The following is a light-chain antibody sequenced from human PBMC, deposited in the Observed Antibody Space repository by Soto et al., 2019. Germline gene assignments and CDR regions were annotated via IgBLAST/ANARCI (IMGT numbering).Light chain of an antibody. J-gene: IGKJ3*01. CDR1: QTINYSY. CDR3: QQYGDSPFP. Sequence: EIVLTQSPGTLSLSPGERATLSCRASQTINYSYLAWYQQKPGQAPRLLIYGASSRATGIPDRFSGRGSGKDFTLTISRLETEDFAVYYCQQYGDSPFPFGPGTKVDIK. CDR2: GAS. V-gene: IGKV3-20*01.